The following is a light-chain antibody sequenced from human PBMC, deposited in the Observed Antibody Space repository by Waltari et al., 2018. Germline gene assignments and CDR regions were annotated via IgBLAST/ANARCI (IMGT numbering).Light chain of an antibody. CDR3: CSYAGSSPSVV. V-gene: IGLV2-23*01. J-gene: IGLJ2*01. CDR1: SSDVGSYNL. CDR2: EGS. Sequence: QSALTQPASVSGSPGQSITLSFTGTSSDVGSYNLLPRYQHHPGKAPKVMIYEGSERPSGVSNRFSGSKSGNTASLTISGLQAEDEADYYCCSYAGSSPSVVFGGGTKLTVL.